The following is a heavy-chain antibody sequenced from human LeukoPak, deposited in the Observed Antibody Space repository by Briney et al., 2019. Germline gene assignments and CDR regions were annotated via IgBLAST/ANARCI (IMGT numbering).Heavy chain of an antibody. J-gene: IGHJ4*02. CDR2: INPNSGGT. CDR1: GYTFTGYY. CDR3: ARGGIYSGYDFPDY. V-gene: IGHV1-2*04. Sequence: ASVKVSCKASGYTFTGYYMHWVRQAPGQGLEWMGWINPNSGGTNYAQKFQGWVTMTRDTSISTAYMELSRLRSDDTAVYYCARGGIYSGYDFPDYRGQGTLVTVSS. D-gene: IGHD5-12*01.